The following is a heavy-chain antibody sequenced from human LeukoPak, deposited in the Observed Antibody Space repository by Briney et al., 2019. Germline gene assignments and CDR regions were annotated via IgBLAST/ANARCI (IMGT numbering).Heavy chain of an antibody. CDR1: RFTVSDKY. V-gene: IGHV3-66*01. CDR3: AKDPDSSGYV. J-gene: IGHJ4*02. Sequence: GGSLRLSCAASRFTVSDKYMSWVRQAPGKGLEWVSIIYSDGTTYYADSVKGRFTISRDNSKNTLYLQMNSLRAEDTAVYYCAKDPDSSGYVWGQGTLVTVSS. CDR2: IYSDGTT. D-gene: IGHD3-22*01.